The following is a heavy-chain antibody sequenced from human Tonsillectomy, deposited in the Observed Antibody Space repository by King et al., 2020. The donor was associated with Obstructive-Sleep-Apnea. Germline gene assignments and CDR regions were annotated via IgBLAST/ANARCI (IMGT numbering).Heavy chain of an antibody. Sequence: QLVQSGAEVKKPGASVKVSCKASGYTFTDYYMHWVRQAPGQGLEWMGWINPNSGGTNSAQNFQGRFTMTRATSISTAYMELSRLRSDDTAVYYCAIWLSGYFDYWGQGTLVTVSS. J-gene: IGHJ4*02. V-gene: IGHV1-2*02. CDR3: AIWLSGYFDY. D-gene: IGHD5-18*01. CDR2: INPNSGGT. CDR1: GYTFTDYY.